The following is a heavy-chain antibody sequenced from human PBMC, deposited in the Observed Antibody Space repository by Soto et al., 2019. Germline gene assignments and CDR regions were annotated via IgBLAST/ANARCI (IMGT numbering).Heavy chain of an antibody. V-gene: IGHV3-33*01. CDR3: ERDGAGEFTMAV. CDR2: IWYDGSSK. D-gene: IGHD3-10*01. CDR1: GITFSGYG. J-gene: IGHJ6*02. Sequence: GGSLRLSCAASGITFSGYGMHWVRQAPGKGLEWVAIIWYDGSSKYYGDSVKGRFSISRDNSKNTLYLQMNSLRAEDTAVYYCERDGAGEFTMAVWGQGTTVTVSS.